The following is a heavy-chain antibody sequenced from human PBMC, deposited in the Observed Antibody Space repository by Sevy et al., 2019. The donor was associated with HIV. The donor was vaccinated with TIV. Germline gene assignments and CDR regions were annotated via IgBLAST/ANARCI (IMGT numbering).Heavy chain of an antibody. CDR1: GFSFSSYS. CDR3: ARESGYSSGWFDY. V-gene: IGHV3-48*01. D-gene: IGHD6-19*01. CDR2: ISSSSSTI. Sequence: GGSLRLSCAASGFSFSSYSMNWVGQAPGKGLESVSYISSSSSTIYYADSVKGRFTISRDNAKNSLYLQLNSLRAEDTAVYYCARESGYSSGWFDYWGQGTLVTVSS. J-gene: IGHJ4*02.